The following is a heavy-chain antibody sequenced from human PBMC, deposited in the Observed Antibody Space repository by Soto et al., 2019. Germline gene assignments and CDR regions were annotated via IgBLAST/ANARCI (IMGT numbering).Heavy chain of an antibody. V-gene: IGHV3-30*18. J-gene: IGHJ6*02. CDR2: ISYDGSNK. Sequence: GGSIRLCCAASGLSFYSYGMHGVRQAPGKGLEWVAVISYDGSNKYYADSVKGRFTISRDNSKNTLYLQMNSLRAEDTAVYYCAKGGYSSSSCYYYYGMDVWGQGTTVTGSS. D-gene: IGHD6-6*01. CDR3: AKGGYSSSSCYYYYGMDV. CDR1: GLSFYSYG.